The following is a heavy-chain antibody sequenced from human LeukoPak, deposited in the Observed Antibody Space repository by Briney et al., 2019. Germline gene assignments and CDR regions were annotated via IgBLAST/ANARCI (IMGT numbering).Heavy chain of an antibody. J-gene: IGHJ4*02. CDR3: ARATYSSSWYYLDY. CDR1: GGSISSYY. CDR2: IYTSGST. D-gene: IGHD6-13*01. V-gene: IGHV4-4*07. Sequence: SETLSLTCTVSGGSISSYYWSWIRQPAGKGLEWIGRIYTSGSTNYNPSLKSRVTMSVDTSKNQFSLKLGSVTAADTAVYYCARATYSSSWYYLDYWGQGALVTVSS.